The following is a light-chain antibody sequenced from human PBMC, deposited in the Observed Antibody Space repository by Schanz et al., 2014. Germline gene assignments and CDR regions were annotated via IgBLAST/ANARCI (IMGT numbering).Light chain of an antibody. J-gene: IGLJ3*02. CDR3: AGWDDNLNAQV. Sequence: QSALTQPASVSASPGQSITISCTGTSSDVGGYNYVSWYQQYPGKAPKVIIYDVSNRPSGVSHRFSGSKSGTSASLAISGVQSEDEADYYCAGWDDNLNAQVFGGGTKLTVL. CDR1: SSDVGGYNY. V-gene: IGLV2-14*01. CDR2: DVS.